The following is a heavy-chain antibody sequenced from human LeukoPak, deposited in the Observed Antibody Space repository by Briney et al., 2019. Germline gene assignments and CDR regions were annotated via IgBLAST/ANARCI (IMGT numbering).Heavy chain of an antibody. V-gene: IGHV4-30-2*01. CDR3: ARGANWFDP. CDR1: GGSISSGGYY. Sequence: SETLSLTCTVSGGSISSGGYYWSWIRQPPGKGLEWIGYIYHSGSTYYNPSLKSRVTMSVDRSKNQFSLKLSSVTAADTAVYYCARGANWFDPWGQGTLVTVSS. J-gene: IGHJ5*02. CDR2: IYHSGST.